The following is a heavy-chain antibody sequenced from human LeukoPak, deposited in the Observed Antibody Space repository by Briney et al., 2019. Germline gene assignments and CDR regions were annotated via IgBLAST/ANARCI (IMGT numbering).Heavy chain of an antibody. CDR3: ARDSLDYDFWSGYDY. CDR1: GFTFSSYG. Sequence: GGSLRLSCAASGFTFSSYGMHWVRQAPGKGLEWVAVISYDGSNKYYADSVKGRFTISRDNAKNSLYLQMNSLRAEDTAVYYCARDSLDYDFWSGYDYWGQGTLVTVSS. V-gene: IGHV3-30*03. J-gene: IGHJ4*02. CDR2: ISYDGSNK. D-gene: IGHD3-3*01.